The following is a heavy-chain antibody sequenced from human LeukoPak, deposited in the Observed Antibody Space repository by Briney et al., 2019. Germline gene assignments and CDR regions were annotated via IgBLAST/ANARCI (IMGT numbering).Heavy chain of an antibody. CDR3: ARDGSSWTGYFQH. D-gene: IGHD6-13*01. CDR2: ISAYNGNT. Sequence: ASVKVSCKASGYTFTSYGISWVRQAPGQGLEWMGWISAYNGNTDYAQNLQDRVIMTTVTSTTTAYMELRSLRSDDTAVYYCARDGSSWTGYFQHWGQGTLVTVSS. V-gene: IGHV1-18*01. J-gene: IGHJ1*01. CDR1: GYTFTSYG.